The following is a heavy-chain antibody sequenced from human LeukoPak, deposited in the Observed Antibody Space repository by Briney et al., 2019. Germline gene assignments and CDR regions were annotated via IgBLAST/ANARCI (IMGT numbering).Heavy chain of an antibody. J-gene: IGHJ1*01. CDR3: ARGRYCSSTSCYFFKAVGYFQH. CDR1: GGSFSSYY. D-gene: IGHD2-2*01. Sequence: PSETLSLTCAVYGGSFSSYYWSWIRQPPGKGLEWIGEINHSGSTNYNPSLKSRVTISVDTSKNQFSLKLSSVIAADTVVYYCARGRYCSSTSCYFFKAVGYFQHWGQGTLVTVSS. V-gene: IGHV4-34*01. CDR2: INHSGST.